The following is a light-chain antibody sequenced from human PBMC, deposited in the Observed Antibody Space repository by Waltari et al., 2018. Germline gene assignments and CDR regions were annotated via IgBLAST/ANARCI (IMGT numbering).Light chain of an antibody. CDR1: TSDVGCYTL. CDR3: CSYAGSSTFV. CDR2: EVS. Sequence: QSALTQPASVSGSPRQSITISCTGTTSDVGCYTLVTWYQQHPGKAPKLLIYEVSKRPSGVSNRFSGSKSGNTASLTISGLQAEDEADYYCCSYAGSSTFVFGGGTKLTVL. V-gene: IGLV2-23*02. J-gene: IGLJ2*01.